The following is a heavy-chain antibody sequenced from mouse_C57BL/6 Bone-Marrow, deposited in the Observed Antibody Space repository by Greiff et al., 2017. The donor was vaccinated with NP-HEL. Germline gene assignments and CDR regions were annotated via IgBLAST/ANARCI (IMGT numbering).Heavy chain of an antibody. D-gene: IGHD1-1*01. CDR1: GYTFTSYW. Sequence: QVQLQQPGAELVKPGASVKLSCKASGYTFTSYWMHWVKQRPGQGLEWIGMIHPNSGSTNYNEKFKSKATLTVDKSSSTAYMQLSSLTSEDAAVYYCAPTVVEDFDYWGKGTTLTVSS. CDR3: APTVVEDFDY. CDR2: IHPNSGST. V-gene: IGHV1-64*01. J-gene: IGHJ2*01.